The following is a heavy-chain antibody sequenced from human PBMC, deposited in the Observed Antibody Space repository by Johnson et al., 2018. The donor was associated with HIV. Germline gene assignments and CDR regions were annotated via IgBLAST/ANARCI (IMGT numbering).Heavy chain of an antibody. J-gene: IGHJ3*02. Sequence: VQLVESGGGLVQPGRSLRLSCAASGFTFDDYAMHWVRQAPGKGLEWVSGISGSGGSTYYADSVKGRFTISRDNSKNTLYLQMNSLRAEDTAVYYCASFGLAVAADACDIWGQGTMVTVSS. CDR2: ISGSGGST. CDR3: ASFGLAVAADACDI. CDR1: GFTFDDYA. V-gene: IGHV3-23*04. D-gene: IGHD6-19*01.